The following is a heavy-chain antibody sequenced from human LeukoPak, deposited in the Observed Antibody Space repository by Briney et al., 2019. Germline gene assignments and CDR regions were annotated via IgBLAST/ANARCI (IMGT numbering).Heavy chain of an antibody. V-gene: IGHV4-59*01. CDR1: GGSISSYY. J-gene: IGHJ5*02. CDR3: AGSRELDYDFWSGYYTNWFDP. CDR2: IYYSGST. D-gene: IGHD3-3*01. Sequence: SETLSLTCTVSGGSISSYYWGWIRQPPGKGLEWIGYIYYSGSTNYNPSLKSRVTISVDTSKNQFSLKLSSVTAADTAVYYCAGSRELDYDFWSGYYTNWFDPWGQGTLVTVSS.